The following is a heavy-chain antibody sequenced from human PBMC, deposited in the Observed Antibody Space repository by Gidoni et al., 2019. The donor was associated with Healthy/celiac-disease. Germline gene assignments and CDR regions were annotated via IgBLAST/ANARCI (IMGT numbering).Heavy chain of an antibody. CDR1: GGTFSSYA. CDR2: IIPIFGTA. V-gene: IGHV1-69*06. D-gene: IGHD6-19*01. J-gene: IGHJ4*02. CDR3: ARSSGWYRPPDY. Sequence: QVQLVQSGAGVKKPGSSMKVSCKASGGTFSSYAISWVRQAPGQGLEWMGGIIPIFGTANYAQKCQGRVTITADKSTSTAYMELSSLRSEDTAVYYCARSSGWYRPPDYWGQGTLVTVSS.